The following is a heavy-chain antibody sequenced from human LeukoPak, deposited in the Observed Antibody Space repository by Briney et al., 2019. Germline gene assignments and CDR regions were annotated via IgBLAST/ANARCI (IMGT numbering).Heavy chain of an antibody. CDR1: EFSVGSNY. CDR2: IKQDGSQK. CDR3: ARESFAARWD. J-gene: IGHJ4*02. Sequence: GGSLRLSCAASEFSVGSNYMTWVRQAPGKGLEWVANIKQDGSQKSYVDSVKGRFTISRDNANNLLYLQMNSLRAEDTAVYYCARESFAARWDWGQGTLVTVSS. V-gene: IGHV3-7*01. D-gene: IGHD6-6*01.